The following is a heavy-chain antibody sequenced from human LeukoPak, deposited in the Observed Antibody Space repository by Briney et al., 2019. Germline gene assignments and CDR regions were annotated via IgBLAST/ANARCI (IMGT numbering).Heavy chain of an antibody. J-gene: IGHJ4*02. Sequence: SETLSLTCTVSGGSISSCYWSWIRQPPGKGLEWIGYIYYSGSTNYNPSLKSRVTISVDTSKNQFSLKLSSVTAADTAVYYCARAAYYYDSSGYYSPTFDYWGQGTLVTVSS. CDR3: ARAAYYYDSSGYYSPTFDY. D-gene: IGHD3-22*01. CDR2: IYYSGST. CDR1: GGSISSCY. V-gene: IGHV4-59*01.